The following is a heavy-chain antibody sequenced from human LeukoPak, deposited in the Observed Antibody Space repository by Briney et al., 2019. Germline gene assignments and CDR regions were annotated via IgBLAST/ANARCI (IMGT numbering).Heavy chain of an antibody. Sequence: GGSLRLSCAASGFTFSSYGMHWVRQAPGKGLEWVAFIRYDGSNKYYADSVKGRFTISRDNSKNTLYLQMNSLRAEDTAVYYCAKDRVYPYYYYIDVWGKGTTVTVSS. CDR1: GFTFSSYG. V-gene: IGHV3-30*02. CDR2: IRYDGSNK. CDR3: AKDRVYPYYYYIDV. J-gene: IGHJ6*03. D-gene: IGHD2-8*01.